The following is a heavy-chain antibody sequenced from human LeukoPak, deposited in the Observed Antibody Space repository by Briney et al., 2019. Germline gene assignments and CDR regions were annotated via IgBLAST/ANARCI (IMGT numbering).Heavy chain of an antibody. CDR3: ARVYYDFWSGSQYYMDV. CDR2: INHSGST. V-gene: IGHV4-34*01. Sequence: SETLSLTCAVYGGSFSGYYWSWIRQPPGKGLEWMGEINHSGSTNYNPSLKSRVTISVDTSKNQLSLKLSSVTAADTAVYYCARVYYDFWSGSQYYMDVWGKGTTVTVSS. D-gene: IGHD3-3*01. CDR1: GGSFSGYY. J-gene: IGHJ6*03.